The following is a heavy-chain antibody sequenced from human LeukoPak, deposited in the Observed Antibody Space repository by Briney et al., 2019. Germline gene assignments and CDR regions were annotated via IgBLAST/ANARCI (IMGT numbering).Heavy chain of an antibody. J-gene: IGHJ5*02. D-gene: IGHD2-2*01. Sequence: GGSLRLSCAVSGFMFRDYWMAWVRQAPGKGLEWVANIRPDGDDKYYVESVRGRFTISRDNAQNSLSLQMDSLRVEDSAVYHCGRWGITAALDHWGQGTLVSVSS. CDR3: GRWGITAALDH. CDR2: IRPDGDDK. V-gene: IGHV3-7*01. CDR1: GFMFRDYW.